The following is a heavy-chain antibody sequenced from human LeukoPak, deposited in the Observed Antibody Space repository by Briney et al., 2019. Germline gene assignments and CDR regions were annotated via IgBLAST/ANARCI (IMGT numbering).Heavy chain of an antibody. CDR2: IFYDGKT. V-gene: IGHV4-39*01. J-gene: IGHJ6*03. CDR3: ARHFNGIAARNYYYMDV. D-gene: IGHD6-13*01. CDR1: SDSISGSSYY. Sequence: KPAETLSLICTVSSDSISGSSYYWGWIRQSPGKGLEWIVSIFYDGKTYYNPSLKSRVTMSVDTSKNQFSLRLRSVTAADTAVYYCARHFNGIAARNYYYMDVWGRGTTVTVSS.